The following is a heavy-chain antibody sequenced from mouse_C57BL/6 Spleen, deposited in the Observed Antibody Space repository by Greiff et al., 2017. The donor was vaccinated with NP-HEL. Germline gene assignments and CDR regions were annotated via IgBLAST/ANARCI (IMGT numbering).Heavy chain of an antibody. CDR1: GFTFSSYT. CDR2: ISGGGGNT. Sequence: DVKLQESGGGLVKPGGSLKLSCAASGFTFSSYTMSWVRQTPEKRLEWVATISGGGGNTYYPDSVKGRFTISRDNAKNTLYLQMSSLRSEDTALYYCARQTRYDYDDALAYWGQGTLVTVSA. CDR3: ARQTRYDYDDALAY. V-gene: IGHV5-9*01. D-gene: IGHD2-4*01. J-gene: IGHJ3*01.